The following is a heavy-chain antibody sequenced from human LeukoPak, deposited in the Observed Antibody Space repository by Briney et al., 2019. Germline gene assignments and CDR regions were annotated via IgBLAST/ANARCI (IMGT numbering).Heavy chain of an antibody. V-gene: IGHV3-15*01. CDR1: GFTFSNAW. CDR3: TTVISGYVFFDY. Sequence: GGSLRLSCAASGFTFSNAWMSWVRQAPGKGLEWVGRIRSKTDGGATDYAAPVKGRFTVSRDDSKNTLYLQMDSLKTEDSAVHYCTTVISGYVFFDYWGQGTLVTVSS. CDR2: IRSKTDGGAT. D-gene: IGHD5-12*01. J-gene: IGHJ4*02.